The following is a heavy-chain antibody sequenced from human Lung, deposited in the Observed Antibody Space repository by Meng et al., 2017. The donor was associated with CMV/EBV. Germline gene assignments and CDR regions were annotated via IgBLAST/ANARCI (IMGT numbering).Heavy chain of an antibody. Sequence: SETXSLTCTVSGGSIGSSGYYWGWIRQPPGKGLEWIGAVYYSGTTYYNPSLKSRITISVDTSKNQFSLKLYSVTAADTAVYYCARDRNPAVAGTGLDYLGQGXLVTVSS. CDR3: ARDRNPAVAGTGLDY. CDR2: VYYSGTT. CDR1: GGSIGSSGYY. J-gene: IGHJ4*02. V-gene: IGHV4-39*07. D-gene: IGHD6-19*01.